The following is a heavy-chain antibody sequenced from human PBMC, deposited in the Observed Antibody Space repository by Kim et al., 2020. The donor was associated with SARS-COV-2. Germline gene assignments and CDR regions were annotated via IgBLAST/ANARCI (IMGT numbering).Heavy chain of an antibody. CDR3: AKAFTHAAATAGARALDV. J-gene: IGHJ4*02. Sequence: GGSLRLSCVASRFTFNTYAMTWVRQAPGKGLEWVSVISGSGHSTHYADSVKGRFTISRDNSKNTLYLQMSSLRAEDTAIYYCAKAFTHAAATAGARALDVWGQGTLVTVSS. D-gene: IGHD2-15*01. CDR2: ISGSGHST. V-gene: IGHV3-23*01. CDR1: RFTFNTYA.